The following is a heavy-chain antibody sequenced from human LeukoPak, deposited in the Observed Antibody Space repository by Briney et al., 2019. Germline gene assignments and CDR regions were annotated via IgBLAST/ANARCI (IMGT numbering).Heavy chain of an antibody. CDR2: IIPIFGTA. D-gene: IGHD1-1*01. V-gene: IGHV1-69*01. Sequence: SVKVSCRASGGTFSSYAISWVRQAPGQGLEWMGGIIPIFGTANYAQKFQGRVTITADESTSTAYMELSSLRSEDTAVYYCARNWNGYYYYYYMDVWGKGTTVTVSS. J-gene: IGHJ6*03. CDR1: GGTFSSYA. CDR3: ARNWNGYYYYYYMDV.